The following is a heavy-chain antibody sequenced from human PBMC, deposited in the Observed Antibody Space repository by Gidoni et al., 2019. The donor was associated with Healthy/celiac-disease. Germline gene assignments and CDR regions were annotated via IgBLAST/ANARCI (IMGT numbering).Heavy chain of an antibody. CDR3: AKDMRTYYYDSSGYYYRDFQGQH. Sequence: EVQLVESGGGLVQPGGSLRLSCAASGFTFSSYAMSWVRQAPGKGLEWVSAISGSGGSTYYADSVKGRFTISRDNSKNTLYLQMNSLRAEDTAVYYCAKDMRTYYYDSSGYYYRDFQGQHWGQGTLVTVSS. CDR1: GFTFSSYA. J-gene: IGHJ4*02. CDR2: ISGSGGST. V-gene: IGHV3-23*04. D-gene: IGHD3-22*01.